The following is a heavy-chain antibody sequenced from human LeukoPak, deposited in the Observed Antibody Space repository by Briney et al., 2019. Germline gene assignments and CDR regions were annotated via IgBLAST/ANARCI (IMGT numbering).Heavy chain of an antibody. V-gene: IGHV3-7*01. J-gene: IGHJ6*03. CDR1: GFTFSSYW. CDR3: ARVQYYDFWNGDEFYYYYYYMDV. CDR2: IKQDGSEK. D-gene: IGHD3-3*01. Sequence: PGGSLRLSCAASGFTFSSYWMSWVRQAPGKGLEWVANIKQDGSEKYYVDSVKGRFTISRDNAKNSLYLQMNSLRAEDTAVYYCARVQYYDFWNGDEFYYYYYYMDVWGKGTTVTVSS.